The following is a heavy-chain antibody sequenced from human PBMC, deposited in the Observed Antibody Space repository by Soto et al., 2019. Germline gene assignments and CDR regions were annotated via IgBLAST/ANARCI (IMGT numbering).Heavy chain of an antibody. J-gene: IGHJ4*02. D-gene: IGHD5-18*01. CDR2: ISAYNGNT. CDR1: GYNFTTYA. V-gene: IGHV1-18*01. Sequence: ASVKVSCKASGYNFTTYAMLWVRQAPGQRPEWMGWISAYNGNTNYAQRLQGRVTMTTDTSTSTAYMELRSLRSDDTAVYYCARATGNSNYFDYWGQGTLVTVSS. CDR3: ARATGNSNYFDY.